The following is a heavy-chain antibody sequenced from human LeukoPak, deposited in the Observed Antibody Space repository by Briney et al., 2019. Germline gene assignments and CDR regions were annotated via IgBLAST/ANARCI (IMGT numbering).Heavy chain of an antibody. V-gene: IGHV3-9*01. J-gene: IGHJ5*02. Sequence: GRSLRLSCAASGFTFDRYAMHWVRQPPGKGLEWGSGISWNSGNIGCVDFVKGRFTIYRDNAKNSLYLQMNSLRVEDPALYYCAKGGYYSGCFDPWGQGTLVTVSS. CDR3: AKGGYYSGCFDP. CDR1: GFTFDRYA. CDR2: ISWNSGNI. D-gene: IGHD3-10*01.